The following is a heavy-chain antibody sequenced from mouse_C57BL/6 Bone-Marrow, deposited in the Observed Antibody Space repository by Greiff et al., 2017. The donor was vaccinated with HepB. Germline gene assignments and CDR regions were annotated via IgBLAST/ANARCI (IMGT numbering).Heavy chain of an antibody. V-gene: IGHV1-81*01. J-gene: IGHJ2*01. Sequence: QVQLKESGAELARPGASVKLSCKASGYTFTSYGISWVKQRTGQGLEWIGEIYPRSGNTYYYEKFKGKATLTADKSSSTAYMELRSLTSEDSAVYFCARGPYYYGSSYDYFDYWGQGTTLTVSS. CDR1: GYTFTSYG. CDR2: IYPRSGNT. D-gene: IGHD1-1*01. CDR3: ARGPYYYGSSYDYFDY.